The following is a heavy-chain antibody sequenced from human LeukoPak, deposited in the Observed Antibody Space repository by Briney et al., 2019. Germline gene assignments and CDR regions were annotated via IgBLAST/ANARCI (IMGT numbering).Heavy chain of an antibody. CDR2: IYPGDSDT. CDR3: ARQLTTLRGFDI. V-gene: IGHV5-51*01. Sequence: GESLKISCQGSGFTITTSWIGWVRQLPGKGLEWMGIIYPGDSDTRYGPSFQGQVTISADKSINTAYLQWTSLKASDTAMYYCARQLTTLRGFDIWGQGTLVTASS. CDR1: GFTITTSW. J-gene: IGHJ3*02. D-gene: IGHD4-11*01.